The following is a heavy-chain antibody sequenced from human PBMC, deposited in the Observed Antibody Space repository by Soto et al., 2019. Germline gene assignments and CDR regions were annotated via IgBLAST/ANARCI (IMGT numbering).Heavy chain of an antibody. J-gene: IGHJ6*02. CDR2: ISGSGGST. D-gene: IGHD3-22*01. CDR1: GFTFSSYA. CDR3: AKSLGDYYGSSGLHYYYYGMDV. Sequence: EVQLLESGGGLVQPGGSLRLSCAASGFTFSSYAMSWVRQAPGKGLEWVSAISGSGGSTYYADSVKGRFTISRDNSKNTLDLQMNSLRAEDTAVYYCAKSLGDYYGSSGLHYYYYGMDVWGQGTTVTVSS. V-gene: IGHV3-23*01.